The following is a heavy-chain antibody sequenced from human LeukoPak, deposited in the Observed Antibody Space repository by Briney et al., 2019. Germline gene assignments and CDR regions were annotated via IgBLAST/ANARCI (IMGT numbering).Heavy chain of an antibody. CDR1: GGSFSGYY. CDR3: ARGRVVVTNAFDI. J-gene: IGHJ3*02. V-gene: IGHV4-34*01. CDR2: INHSGST. D-gene: IGHD3-22*01. Sequence: SETLSLTCAVYGGSFSGYYWSWIRQPPGKGLEWIGEINHSGSTNYNPSLKSRVTISVDTSKNQFSLKLSSVTAADTAVYYCARGRVVVTNAFDIWGQGTMVTVSS.